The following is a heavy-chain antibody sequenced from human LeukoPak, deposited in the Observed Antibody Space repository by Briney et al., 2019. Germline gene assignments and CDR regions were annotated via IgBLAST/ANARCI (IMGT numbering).Heavy chain of an antibody. Sequence: SQNLSLTCAISGDSVSSNSATWNWIRQSPSRGLEWLGRTYYRSKWYNNYAVSVKSRTTINADTSKNQFFLQLNSVTPEDMAVYYCAREGEVGTTWSWFDPWGQGALVTVSS. CDR3: AREGEVGTTWSWFDP. V-gene: IGHV6-1*01. D-gene: IGHD1-26*01. J-gene: IGHJ5*02. CDR1: GDSVSSNSAT. CDR2: TYYRSKWYN.